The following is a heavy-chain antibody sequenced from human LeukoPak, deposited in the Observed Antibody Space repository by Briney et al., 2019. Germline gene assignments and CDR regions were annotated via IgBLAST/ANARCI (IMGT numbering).Heavy chain of an antibody. D-gene: IGHD3-10*01. Sequence: GGSLRLSCAASGFPFSGFALSWVRLAPGKGLEWVSTLSDASYYADSVQGRFTISGDSSKNTLYLQMDSLTTDDTAMYFCARSRGPGNHWFDPWGQGTLVTVSS. J-gene: IGHJ5*02. CDR2: LSDAS. CDR3: ARSRGPGNHWFDP. V-gene: IGHV3-23*01. CDR1: GFPFSGFA.